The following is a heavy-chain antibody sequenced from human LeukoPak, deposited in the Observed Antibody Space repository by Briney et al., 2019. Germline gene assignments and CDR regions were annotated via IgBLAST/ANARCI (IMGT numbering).Heavy chain of an antibody. J-gene: IGHJ3*02. Sequence: ASVKVSCKASGYTFTGYYMHWVRQAPGQGLEWMGWINPNSGGTNYAQKFQGRVTMTRDTSISTAYMELSRLRSDDTAVYYCASRSSWSFHDAFDIWGQGTMVTVSS. CDR1: GYTFTGYY. CDR2: INPNSGGT. CDR3: ASRSSWSFHDAFDI. V-gene: IGHV1-2*02. D-gene: IGHD6-13*01.